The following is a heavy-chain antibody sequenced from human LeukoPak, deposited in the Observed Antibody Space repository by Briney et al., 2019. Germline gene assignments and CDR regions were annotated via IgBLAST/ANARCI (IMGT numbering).Heavy chain of an antibody. Sequence: SETLSLTCAVYGGSFSGYYWSWLRQPPGKGLEWIGEINHSGSTNYNPSLKSRVTISVDPSRNQFSLKLSSVTAADTAVYYCARVPAYGARYSKRRTYYFDYWGQGTLVTVSS. D-gene: IGHD4-11*01. V-gene: IGHV4-34*01. J-gene: IGHJ4*02. CDR3: ARVPAYGARYSKRRTYYFDY. CDR2: INHSGST. CDR1: GGSFSGYY.